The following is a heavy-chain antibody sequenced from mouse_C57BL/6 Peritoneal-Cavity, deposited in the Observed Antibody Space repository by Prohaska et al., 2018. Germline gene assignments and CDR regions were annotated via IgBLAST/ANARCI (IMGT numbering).Heavy chain of an antibody. CDR1: GFTFSGFW. D-gene: IGHD2-5*01. Sequence: EVQLWETGGGWVQPGGSRGLSCEGSGFTFSGFWMSWVRQTHGKTLEWIGDINSDGIAINYSTSIKDLFTIFKDNDKSTLHQQFRNVRSEDIGTYICVRYSNYLYFDVCGTGTSVSFSS. CDR2: INSDGIAI. V-gene: IGHV11-2*01. CDR3: VRYSNYLYFDV. J-gene: IGHJ1*03.